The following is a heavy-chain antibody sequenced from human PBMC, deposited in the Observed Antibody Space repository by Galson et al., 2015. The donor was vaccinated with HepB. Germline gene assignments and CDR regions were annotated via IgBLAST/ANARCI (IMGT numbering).Heavy chain of an antibody. CDR1: GYTFTSYG. V-gene: IGHV1-18*04. J-gene: IGHJ4*02. Sequence: SVKVSCKASGYTFTSYGISWVRQAPGQGLEWMGWISAYNGKTNYAQKLQGRVTMTTGTSTSTAYMELRSLRSDDTAVYYCAIRIAAAGSDYWGQGTLVTVSS. D-gene: IGHD6-13*01. CDR3: AIRIAAAGSDY. CDR2: ISAYNGKT.